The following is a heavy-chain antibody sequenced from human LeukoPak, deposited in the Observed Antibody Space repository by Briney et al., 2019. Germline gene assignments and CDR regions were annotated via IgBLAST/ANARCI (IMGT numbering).Heavy chain of an antibody. J-gene: IGHJ3*02. CDR2: STSSGSAA. V-gene: IGHV3-48*03. CDR3: ARLGYCSGGSCYGARPFDI. Sequence: PGGSLRLSCAASGFTFSSYEINWVRQAPGRGLEWISYSTSSGSAALYADSVKGRFTISRDNAKNSLYLQMISLRAEDTAVYYCARLGYCSGGSCYGARPFDIWGQGTMVTVSS. CDR1: GFTFSSYE. D-gene: IGHD2-15*01.